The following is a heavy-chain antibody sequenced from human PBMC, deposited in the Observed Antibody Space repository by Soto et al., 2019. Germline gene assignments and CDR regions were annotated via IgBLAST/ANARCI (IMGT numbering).Heavy chain of an antibody. V-gene: IGHV1-69*01. CDR3: ANHNVWFGELLDNYYYQHGMDV. J-gene: IGHJ6*02. D-gene: IGHD3-10*01. Sequence: QVQLVQSGAEVKKPGSSVKVSCKASGGTFSSSAINWVRQAPGQGLEWMGGIIPIIGTANYAQKFQDRVTISADESTSTAYMELSTLRSEDTATYYCANHNVWFGELLDNYYYQHGMDVWGQGTTVTVS. CDR1: GGTFSSSA. CDR2: IIPIIGTA.